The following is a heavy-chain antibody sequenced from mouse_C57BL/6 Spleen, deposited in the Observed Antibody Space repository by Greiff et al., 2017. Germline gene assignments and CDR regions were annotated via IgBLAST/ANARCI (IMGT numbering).Heavy chain of an antibody. CDR2: ISSGGSYT. J-gene: IGHJ3*01. Sequence: DVKLVESGGDLVKPGGSLKLSCAASGFTFSSYGMSWVRQTPDKRLEWVATISSGGSYTYYPDSVKGRFPISRDNAKNTLYLQMSSLKSEDTAMYYCARGEFAYWGQGTLVTVSA. V-gene: IGHV5-6*02. CDR1: GFTFSSYG. CDR3: ARGEFAY.